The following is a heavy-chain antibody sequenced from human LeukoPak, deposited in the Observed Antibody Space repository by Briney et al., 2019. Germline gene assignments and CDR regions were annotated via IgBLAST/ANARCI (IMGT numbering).Heavy chain of an antibody. CDR1: GYSFATYW. D-gene: IGHD2/OR15-2a*01. V-gene: IGHV5-10-1*01. CDR2: IDPSDSYT. Sequence: GESLKISCKGSGYSFATYWISWVRQMPGKGLEWMGRIDPSDSYTNYSPSFQGHVTISVDKSINTAYLQWSSLKASDSATHYCARRGVSSEEYDYWGQGTLVTVSS. J-gene: IGHJ4*02. CDR3: ARRGVSSEEYDY.